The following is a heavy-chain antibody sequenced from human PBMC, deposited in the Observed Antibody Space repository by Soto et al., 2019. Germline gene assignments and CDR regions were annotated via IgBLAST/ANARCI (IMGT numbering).Heavy chain of an antibody. CDR1: GYFFSGYH. D-gene: IGHD6-19*01. V-gene: IGHV1-2*02. CDR3: ARADLPVAADYCMDV. CDR2: IHADSGST. Sequence: QVQLEQSGAEVKKPGASVKVSCKASGYFFSGYHMHWVRQAPGQGLEWMGWIHADSGSTTYAPNFQCRVTMTRDPSINTAYMELSRLRSDDTAVYYCARADLPVAADYCMDVCGQGPTVTVSS. J-gene: IGHJ6*02.